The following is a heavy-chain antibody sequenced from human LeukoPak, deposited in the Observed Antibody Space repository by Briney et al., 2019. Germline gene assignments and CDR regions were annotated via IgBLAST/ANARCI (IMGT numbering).Heavy chain of an antibody. CDR1: GFTFSSYG. J-gene: IGHJ6*02. CDR3: AKATRYSSGWYHYYYYGMDV. V-gene: IGHV3-30*18. CDR2: ISYEGSNK. Sequence: GGSLRLSCAASGFTFSSYGMHWVRQAPGKGLEWVAVISYEGSNKYYADSVKGRFTISRDNSKNTLYLQMDSLRAEDTAVYYCAKATRYSSGWYHYYYYGMDVWGQGTTVTVSS. D-gene: IGHD6-19*01.